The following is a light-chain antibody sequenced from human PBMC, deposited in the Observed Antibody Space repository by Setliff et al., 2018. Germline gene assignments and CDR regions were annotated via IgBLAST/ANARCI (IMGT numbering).Light chain of an antibody. CDR1: IADVGYLNY. CDR2: EVA. Sequence: QSALTQPASVSGSPGQSITISCTGTIADVGYLNYVSWYQQHPGKAPKLIIYEVATRASGVSDRFSGSKSGSTASLTISGVQAEDEADYYCNSYTSSSTRVFGTGTKGTV. V-gene: IGLV2-14*01. J-gene: IGLJ1*01. CDR3: NSYTSSSTRV.